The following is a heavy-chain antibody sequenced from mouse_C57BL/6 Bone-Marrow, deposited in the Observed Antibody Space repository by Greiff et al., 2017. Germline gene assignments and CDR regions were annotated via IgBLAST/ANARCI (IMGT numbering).Heavy chain of an antibody. V-gene: IGHV1-4*01. CDR2: INPSSGYT. J-gene: IGHJ3*01. D-gene: IGHD4-1*01. Sequence: VKLMESGAELARPGASVKMSCKASGYTFTSYTMHWVKQRPGQGLEWIGYINPSSGYTKYNQKFKDKATLTADKSSSTAYMQLSSLTSEDSAVYYCASSFNWEFAYWGQGTLVTVSA. CDR1: GYTFTSYT. CDR3: ASSFNWEFAY.